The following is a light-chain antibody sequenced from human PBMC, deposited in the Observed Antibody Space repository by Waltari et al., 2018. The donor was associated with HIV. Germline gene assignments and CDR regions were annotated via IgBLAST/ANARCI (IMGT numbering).Light chain of an antibody. CDR2: EIM. J-gene: IGLJ2*01. Sequence: VIIYEIMTRPSGVSDRFSGSKSGNTASLTISRLRAEDEADYYCTSYTANDTVIFGGGTKVTVL. CDR3: TSYTANDTVI. V-gene: IGLV2-14*01.